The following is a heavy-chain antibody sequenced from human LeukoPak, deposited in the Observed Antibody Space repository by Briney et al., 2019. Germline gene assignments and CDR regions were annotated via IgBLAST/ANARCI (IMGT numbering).Heavy chain of an antibody. CDR1: GFAVSDNY. V-gene: IGHV3-66*01. J-gene: IGHJ3*02. CDR3: AGAFDI. Sequence: GGSLTLSCVVSGFAVSDNYMSWVRQAPGKGLEWVSVIYSGGSTYYADSVKGRFTISRDNSKNTLYLQMNSLRAEDTAVYYCAGAFDIWGQGTMVTVSS. CDR2: IYSGGST.